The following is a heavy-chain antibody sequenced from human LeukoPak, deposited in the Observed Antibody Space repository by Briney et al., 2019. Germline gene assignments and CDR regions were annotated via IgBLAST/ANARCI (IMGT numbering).Heavy chain of an antibody. D-gene: IGHD3-10*01. V-gene: IGHV3-33*01. Sequence: GGSLRLSCAASGFTLRSYGMHWVRQAPGKGLEWVAVIWYDGSNKYYADSVKGRFTISRDNSKNTLYLQMNSLRAEDTAVYYCARGHHSESYKADYWGQGTLVTVSS. CDR2: IWYDGSNK. CDR1: GFTLRSYG. J-gene: IGHJ4*02. CDR3: ARGHHSESYKADY.